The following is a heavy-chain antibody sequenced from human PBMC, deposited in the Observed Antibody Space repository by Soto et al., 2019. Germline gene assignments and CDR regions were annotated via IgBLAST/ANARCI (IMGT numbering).Heavy chain of an antibody. D-gene: IGHD3-3*01. J-gene: IGHJ3*02. CDR1: GGSISSYY. V-gene: IGHV4-59*08. Sequence: SENLSLTCTVSGGSISSYYWSWIRQPPGKGLEWIGYIYYSGSTNYNPSLKSRVTISVDTSKNQFSLKLSSVTAADTAVYYCARRSGSVSGYSEWRTYREDAFDIWGQGTMVTVSS. CDR2: IYYSGST. CDR3: ARRSGSVSGYSEWRTYREDAFDI.